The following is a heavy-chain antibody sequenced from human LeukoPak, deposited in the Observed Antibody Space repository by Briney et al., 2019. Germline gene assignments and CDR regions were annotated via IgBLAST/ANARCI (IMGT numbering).Heavy chain of an antibody. CDR2: IIPIFGTA. D-gene: IGHD6-13*01. V-gene: IGHV1-69*05. J-gene: IGHJ4*02. Sequence: SVKVSCKASGGTFSSYAISWVRQAPGQGLEWMGMIIPIFGTANYAQKFQGRVTITTDESTSTAYMELSSLRSEDTAVYYCASGPYSSSWYPPFDYWGQGTLVTVSS. CDR3: ASGPYSSSWYPPFDY. CDR1: GGTFSSYA.